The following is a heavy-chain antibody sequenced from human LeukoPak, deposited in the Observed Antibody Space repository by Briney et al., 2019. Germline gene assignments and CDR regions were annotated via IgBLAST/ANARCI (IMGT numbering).Heavy chain of an antibody. Sequence: PGESLRPSCAASGFTFSSYAMNWVRQAPGKGLERVSAIGDSGTYYADSVKGRFTVSRDNSKNTLYLQMNSLRAEDTAVYYCAKGYAMDVWGKGTTVTVSS. V-gene: IGHV3-23*01. CDR1: GFTFSSYA. CDR2: IGDSGT. J-gene: IGHJ6*04. CDR3: AKGYAMDV.